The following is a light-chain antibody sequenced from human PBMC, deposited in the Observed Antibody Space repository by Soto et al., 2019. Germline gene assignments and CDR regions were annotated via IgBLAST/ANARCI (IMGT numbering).Light chain of an antibody. Sequence: MLSLSLAALSSIPGGRVTLSCRASQYINTRLAWYQHRPGQAPRLLIYQTSIRAAGIPARFSASGTGTDFTLTISDVQPEDFAVYYCHQRQSWPRTFGQGTKVDI. J-gene: IGKJ1*01. CDR1: QYINTR. V-gene: IGKV3-11*01. CDR3: HQRQSWPRT. CDR2: QTS.